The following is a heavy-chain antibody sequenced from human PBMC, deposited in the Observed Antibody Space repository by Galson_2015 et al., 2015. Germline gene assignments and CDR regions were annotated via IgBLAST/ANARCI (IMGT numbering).Heavy chain of an antibody. CDR1: GFTFSSYG. J-gene: IGHJ4*02. V-gene: IGHV3-33*01. CDR2: IWYDGSNK. D-gene: IGHD1-1*01. CDR3: ARDRGQYKLTDGGPFDY. Sequence: SLRLSCAASGFTFSSYGMHWVRQAPGKGLEWVAVIWYDGSNKYYADSVKGRFTISRDNSKNTLYLQMNSLRAEDTAVYYCARDRGQYKLTDGGPFDYWGQGTLVTVSS.